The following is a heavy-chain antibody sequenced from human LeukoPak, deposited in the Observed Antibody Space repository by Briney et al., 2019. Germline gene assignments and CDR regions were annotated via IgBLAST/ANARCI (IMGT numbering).Heavy chain of an antibody. J-gene: IGHJ4*02. V-gene: IGHV1-69*05. D-gene: IGHD1-14*01. CDR1: GGTFSSYA. CDR3: ARSRGGQITGDFDY. CDR2: IIPIFGTA. Sequence: GASAKVSCKASGGTFSSYAISWVRQAPGQGLEWMGGIIPIFGTANYAQKFQGRVTITTDESTSTAYMELSSLRSEDTAVYYCARSRGGQITGDFDYWGQGTLVTVSS.